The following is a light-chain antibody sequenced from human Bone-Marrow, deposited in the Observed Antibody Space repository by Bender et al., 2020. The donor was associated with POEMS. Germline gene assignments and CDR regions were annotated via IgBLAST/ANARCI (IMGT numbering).Light chain of an antibody. CDR1: SSDVGSYNL. J-gene: IGLJ1*01. Sequence: QSALTQPASVSGSPGQSITISCTGTSSDVGSYNLVSWYQRHPGKAPKVMIYEGSKRPSGVSNRFSGSKSGNTASLTISGLQAEDEADYHCCSYAGSSIYVFGTGTKVTVL. CDR2: EGS. V-gene: IGLV2-23*01. CDR3: CSYAGSSIYV.